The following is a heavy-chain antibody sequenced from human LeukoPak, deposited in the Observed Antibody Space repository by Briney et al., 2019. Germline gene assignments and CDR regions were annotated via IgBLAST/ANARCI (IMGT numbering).Heavy chain of an antibody. D-gene: IGHD3-10*01. J-gene: IGHJ6*04. CDR2: IDNRGST. Sequence: SETLSLTCTVSDGSFSFYFWHWIRQPPGKGLDWFGEIDNRGSTQYNPSLRSRVTILVDTSRNQSSLELTSVTAADTAVYYCARGGVRETGQGHGSGSYYRVVKDYYGMDVWGKGTTVTVSS. CDR1: DGSFSFYF. V-gene: IGHV4-34*01. CDR3: ARGGVRETGQGHGSGSYYRVVKDYYGMDV.